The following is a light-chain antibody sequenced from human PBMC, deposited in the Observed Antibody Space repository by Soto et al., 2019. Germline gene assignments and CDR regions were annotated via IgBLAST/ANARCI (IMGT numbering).Light chain of an antibody. CDR3: QQYNAYPLT. CDR1: QSISNW. CDR2: MAS. V-gene: IGKV1-5*03. Sequence: DIQMTQSPSTLSASVGDRVTITCRASQSISNWLARYQQKPGKAPKLLIYMASTLESGVPSRFSGSGSGTEFTLTISSLQPDDFATYYCQQYNAYPLTFGGGTKV. J-gene: IGKJ4*01.